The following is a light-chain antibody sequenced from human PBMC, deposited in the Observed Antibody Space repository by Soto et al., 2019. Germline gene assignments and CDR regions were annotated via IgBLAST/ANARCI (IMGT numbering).Light chain of an antibody. CDR2: EVS. CDR3: SSYTCSSTLV. Sequence: QSALTQPASVSGSPGQSITISCTGTSSDVGGYNYVSWYQQHPGKAPKLMIYEVSNRPSGVSNRFSGSKSGNTASPTISGLQAEDEADYYCSSYTCSSTLVFGTGTTVTVL. J-gene: IGLJ1*01. CDR1: SSDVGGYNY. V-gene: IGLV2-14*01.